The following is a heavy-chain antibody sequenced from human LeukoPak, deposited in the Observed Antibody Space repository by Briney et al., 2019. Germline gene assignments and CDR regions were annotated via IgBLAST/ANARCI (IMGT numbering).Heavy chain of an antibody. D-gene: IGHD6-19*01. CDR2: IYYSGST. CDR3: ARGAGYSSGWYDFDY. J-gene: IGHJ4*02. CDR1: GGSISSYY. V-gene: IGHV4-59*01. Sequence: SETLSLTCTLSGGSISSYYWSWIRQPPGKGLEWIGYIYYSGSTNYNPSLKSRVTISLDTSKNQFSLKLSSVTAADTAVYYCARGAGYSSGWYDFDYWGQGTLVTVSS.